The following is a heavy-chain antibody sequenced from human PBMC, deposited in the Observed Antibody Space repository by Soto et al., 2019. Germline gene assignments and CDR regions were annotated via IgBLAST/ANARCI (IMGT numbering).Heavy chain of an antibody. V-gene: IGHV3-33*01. CDR3: ARDGRDCSGGSCYPPGVCDY. CDR2: IWYDGSNK. D-gene: IGHD2-15*01. Sequence: QVQLVESGGGVVQPGRSLRLSCAASGFTFSSYGMHWVRQAPGKGLEWVAVIWYDGSNKYYADSVKGRFTISRNNSKNTLYLQMNSRRAEDTAVYYCARDGRDCSGGSCYPPGVCDYWGQGTLVTVSS. J-gene: IGHJ4*02. CDR1: GFTFSSYG.